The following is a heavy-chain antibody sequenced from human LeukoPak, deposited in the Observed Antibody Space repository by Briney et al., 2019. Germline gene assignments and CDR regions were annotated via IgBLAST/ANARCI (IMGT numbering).Heavy chain of an antibody. J-gene: IGHJ4*02. CDR3: ARDPGVLVRGAFDY. V-gene: IGHV3-11*01. D-gene: IGHD3-10*01. CDR2: ISSSGSTI. CDR1: GFTFSDYY. Sequence: GGSLRLSCAASGFTFSDYYMSCIRQAPGKGLEWVSYISSSGSTIYYADSVKGRFTISRDNAKNSLYLQMNSLRAEDTAVYYWARDPGVLVRGAFDYWGQGTLVTVSS.